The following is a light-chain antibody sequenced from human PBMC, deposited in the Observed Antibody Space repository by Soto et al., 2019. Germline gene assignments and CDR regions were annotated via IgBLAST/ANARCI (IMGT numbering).Light chain of an antibody. J-gene: IGKJ4*01. V-gene: IGKV3-15*01. CDR2: GES. CDR1: QSVRSH. Sequence: EIVVTQAPVTLSLSPGERATLSCRASQSVRSHLAWFQQKPGQAPRLLIYGESTRATGVPARFSGSGSGTEFTLIISSLQSEDFAVYYCQQYNNWPLTFGGGTKVDTK. CDR3: QQYNNWPLT.